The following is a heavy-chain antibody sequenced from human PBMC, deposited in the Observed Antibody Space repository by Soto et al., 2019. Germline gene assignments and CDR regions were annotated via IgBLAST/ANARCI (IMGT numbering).Heavy chain of an antibody. CDR1: GYTFTNYG. Sequence: QVQLVQSGAEVKKPGASVKVSCRASGYTFTNYGMSWVRQAPGQGLEWMGWINANNGNTNYAQTLQGRVTMTTDTSTSTAYMELRSLRSDDTTVYYWARDTMTVYVQFDYWGQGTLVTVSS. J-gene: IGHJ4*02. D-gene: IGHD3-9*01. CDR2: INANNGNT. V-gene: IGHV1-18*01. CDR3: ARDTMTVYVQFDY.